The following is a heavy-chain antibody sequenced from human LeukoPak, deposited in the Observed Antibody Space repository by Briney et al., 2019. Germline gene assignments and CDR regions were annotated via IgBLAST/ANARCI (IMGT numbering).Heavy chain of an antibody. CDR3: AKSNYPYYYYYYMDV. Sequence: GGSLRLSCAASGFTFSSYAMSWVRQAPGKGLEWVSAISGSGGSTYYADSVKGRFTISRDNSKNTLYLQMNSLRAEDTAVYYCAKSNYPYYYYYYMDVWGKGTTVTVSS. V-gene: IGHV3-23*01. D-gene: IGHD1-7*01. CDR2: ISGSGGST. CDR1: GFTFSSYA. J-gene: IGHJ6*03.